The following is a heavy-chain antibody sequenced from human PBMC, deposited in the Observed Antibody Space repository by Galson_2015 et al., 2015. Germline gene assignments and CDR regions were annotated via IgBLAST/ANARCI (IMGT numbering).Heavy chain of an antibody. D-gene: IGHD2-2*01. CDR3: ARDGVYCSSTNCYFDY. CDR2: ISSSSTYI. J-gene: IGHJ4*02. V-gene: IGHV3-21*01. Sequence: SLRLSCAASGFTFSSYSMNWVRQAPGKGLEWVSSISSSSTYIYYADSVKGRFTISRDNAKNSLYLQMNSLRAEGTAVYYCARDGVYCSSTNCYFDYWGQGTLATVSS. CDR1: GFTFSSYS.